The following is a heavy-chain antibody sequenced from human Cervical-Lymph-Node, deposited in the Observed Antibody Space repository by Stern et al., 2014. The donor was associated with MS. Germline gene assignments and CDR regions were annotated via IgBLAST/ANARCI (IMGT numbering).Heavy chain of an antibody. CDR3: TRGRTTSEY. CDR2: IKQDGSEK. D-gene: IGHD1-1*01. V-gene: IGHV3-7*01. Sequence: EVQLVESGGGLVQPGGSLTLSCAASGFTFGSYWMSWVRQAPGKGLEWVANIKQDGSEKYYVDSVKGRFIISRDNAKSSLYLQMNSLTVEDTAVYYCTRGRTTSEYWGQGTLVTVAS. J-gene: IGHJ4*02. CDR1: GFTFGSYW.